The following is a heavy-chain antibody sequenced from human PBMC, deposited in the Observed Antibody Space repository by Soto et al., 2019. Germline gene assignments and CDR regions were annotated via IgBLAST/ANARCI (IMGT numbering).Heavy chain of an antibody. V-gene: IGHV4-59*01. CDR3: AREKGLLNWFDP. CDR1: GGSISSYY. CDR2: IYYSGST. J-gene: IGHJ5*02. Sequence: SETLSLTCTVSGGSISSYYWSWIRQPPGKGLEWIGYIYYSGSTNYNPSLKSRVTISVDTSKNQFSLKLSSVTAADTAVYYCAREKGLLNWFDPWGQGTLVTVSS. D-gene: IGHD3-3*01.